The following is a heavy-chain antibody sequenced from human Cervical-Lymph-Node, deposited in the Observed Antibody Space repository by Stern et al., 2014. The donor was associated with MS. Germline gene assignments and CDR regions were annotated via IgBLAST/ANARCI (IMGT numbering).Heavy chain of an antibody. CDR3: ARLDSGYEDVNYAMDV. CDR2: VHYTGSP. Sequence: QLQLQESGPGLVKPSETLSLLCSVSGDSVSSARHHWTWIRLPPGKGPQWIGHVHYTGSPSYSPSLRGRVSISVDTSKNQFSLKLSPVTAADTAVYYCARLDSGYEDVNYAMDVWGRGTTVTVPS. J-gene: IGHJ6*02. V-gene: IGHV4-61*01. CDR1: GDSVSSARHH. D-gene: IGHD5-12*01.